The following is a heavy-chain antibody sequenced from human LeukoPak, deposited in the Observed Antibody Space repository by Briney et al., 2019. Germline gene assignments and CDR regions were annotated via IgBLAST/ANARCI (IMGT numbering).Heavy chain of an antibody. CDR2: ISHSGST. D-gene: IGHD6-13*01. Sequence: SETLSLTCAVYGGSFSGYYWSWIRQPPGKGLGWIGEISHSGSTNYNPSLKSRVTISVDTSKNQFSLKLSSVTAADTAVYYCARGGSSSWTHNWFDPWGQGTLVTVSS. CDR1: GGSFSGYY. V-gene: IGHV4-34*01. J-gene: IGHJ5*02. CDR3: ARGGSSSWTHNWFDP.